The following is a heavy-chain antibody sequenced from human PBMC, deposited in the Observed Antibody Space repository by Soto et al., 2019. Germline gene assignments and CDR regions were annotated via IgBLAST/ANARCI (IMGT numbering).Heavy chain of an antibody. CDR3: ARQASYDSSGYYYFDY. D-gene: IGHD3-22*01. CDR2: IYPGDSDT. V-gene: IGHV5-51*01. CDR1: GYSFTSYW. J-gene: IGHJ4*02. Sequence: GESLKISCKGSGYSFTSYWIGWVRQMPGKGLEWMGIIYPGDSDTRYSPSFQGQVTISADKSISTAYLQWSSLKASDTAMYYCARQASYDSSGYYYFDYWGQGTLVTVSS.